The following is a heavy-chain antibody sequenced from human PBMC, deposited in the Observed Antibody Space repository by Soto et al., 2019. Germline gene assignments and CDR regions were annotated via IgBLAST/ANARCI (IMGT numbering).Heavy chain of an antibody. CDR2: IYYSGGT. CDR3: ARGGSYYGGYYYYGMDV. D-gene: IGHD1-26*01. V-gene: IGHV4-39*07. Sequence: TSETLSLTCTVSGGSISSSSYYWGWIRQPPGKGLEWIGSIYYSGGTYYNPSLKSRVTISVDTSKNQFSLKLSSVTAADTAVYYCARGGSYYGGYYYYGMDVWGQGTTVTVSS. CDR1: GGSISSSSYY. J-gene: IGHJ6*02.